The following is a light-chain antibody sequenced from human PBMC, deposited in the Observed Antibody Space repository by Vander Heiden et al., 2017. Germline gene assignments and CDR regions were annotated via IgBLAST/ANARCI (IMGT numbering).Light chain of an antibody. Sequence: AIRMTQSPSSFSASTGDRVTITCRASQGISSYLAWYQQKPGKAPKLLIYAASTLQSGVPSRFSGSGSGTDFTLTISCLQSEDFATYYCQKYDSTPETFGQGTKVEIK. V-gene: IGKV1-8*01. CDR3: QKYDSTPET. J-gene: IGKJ1*01. CDR2: AAS. CDR1: QGISSY.